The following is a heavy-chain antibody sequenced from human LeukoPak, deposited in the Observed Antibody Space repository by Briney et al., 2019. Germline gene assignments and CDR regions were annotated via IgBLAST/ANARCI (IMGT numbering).Heavy chain of an antibody. V-gene: IGHV3-23*01. Sequence: GGSLRLSRAASGFTFSSYAMSWVRQAPGKGLEWVSGISESGGSTYYADSVKGRFTISRDNSKKTLYLQMNSLRGEDTAVYHCARIVVAGATREFDPWGQGTLVTVSS. CDR2: ISESGGST. CDR3: ARIVVAGATREFDP. CDR1: GFTFSSYA. D-gene: IGHD2-15*01. J-gene: IGHJ5*02.